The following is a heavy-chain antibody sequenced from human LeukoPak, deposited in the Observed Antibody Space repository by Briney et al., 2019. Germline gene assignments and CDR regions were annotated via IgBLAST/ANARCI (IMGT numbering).Heavy chain of an antibody. V-gene: IGHV4-39*01. CDR3: ARHSSVDGNWPRPLDY. Sequence: SETLSLTCIVFGVSISSSPYYWGWIRQPPGKGLEWIGNIYYSGSTYYHPSLKTRVTISVDTYKNQFSLKLTSVTAADTAVYYCARHSSVDGNWPRPLDYWGQGSLVTVSS. CDR2: IYYSGST. D-gene: IGHD6-19*01. J-gene: IGHJ4*02. CDR1: GVSISSSPYY.